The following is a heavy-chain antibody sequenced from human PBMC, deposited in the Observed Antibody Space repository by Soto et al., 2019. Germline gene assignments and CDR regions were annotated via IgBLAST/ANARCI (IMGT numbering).Heavy chain of an antibody. V-gene: IGHV1-2*02. CDR1: GYTFTGYY. CDR2: INPNSGGT. J-gene: IGHJ4*02. D-gene: IGHD3-3*01. CDR3: ARSTPRRWSLGY. Sequence: GASVKVSCKASGYTFTGYYMHWVRRAPGQGLEWMGWINPNSGGTNYAQKFQGRVTMTRDTSISTAYMELSRLRSDDTAVYYCARSTPRRWSLGYWGQGTLVTVSS.